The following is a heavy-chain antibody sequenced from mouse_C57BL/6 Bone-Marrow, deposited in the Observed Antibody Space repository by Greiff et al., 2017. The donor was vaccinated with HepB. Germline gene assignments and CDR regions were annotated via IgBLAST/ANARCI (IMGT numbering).Heavy chain of an antibody. CDR2: IDPSDSET. V-gene: IGHV1-52*01. D-gene: IGHD1-1*01. Sequence: QVQLQQPGAELVRPGSSVKLSCKASGYTFTSYWMHWVKQRPIQGLEWIGNIDPSDSETHYNQKFKDKATLTVDKSSSTAYMQLSSLTSEDSAVYDCARYRAYYYGSSYEDYFDYWGQGTTLTVSS. J-gene: IGHJ2*01. CDR1: GYTFTSYW. CDR3: ARYRAYYYGSSYEDYFDY.